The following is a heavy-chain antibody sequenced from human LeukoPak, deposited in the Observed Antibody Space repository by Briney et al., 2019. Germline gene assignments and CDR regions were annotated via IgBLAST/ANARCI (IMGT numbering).Heavy chain of an antibody. V-gene: IGHV1-46*01. CDR1: GYTFTIYY. J-gene: IGHJ5*02. CDR2: INPSGGST. D-gene: IGHD3-10*01. Sequence: ASVKVSCKASGYTFTIYYMHWVRQAPGQGLEWMGIINPSGGSTSYAQKFQGRVTMTRDTSTSTVYMELSSLRSEDTAVYYCAAIFSSIIGWFDPWGQGTLVTVSS. CDR3: AAIFSSIIGWFDP.